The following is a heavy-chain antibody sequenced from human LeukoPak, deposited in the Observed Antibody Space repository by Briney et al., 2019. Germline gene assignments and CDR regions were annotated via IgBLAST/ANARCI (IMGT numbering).Heavy chain of an antibody. V-gene: IGHV4-59*01. J-gene: IGHJ4*02. Sequence: PSETLSLTCTVSGGSIDSYYWSWIRQPPGKGLEWIWYIYYTGSTEYHPSLKSRVTISLDTSKNQFSLKLTSVTAADTAVNYCARVYQSAEYYFDYWGQGNLVSVSS. CDR1: GGSIDSYY. D-gene: IGHD2-2*01. CDR2: IYYTGST. CDR3: ARVYQSAEYYFDY.